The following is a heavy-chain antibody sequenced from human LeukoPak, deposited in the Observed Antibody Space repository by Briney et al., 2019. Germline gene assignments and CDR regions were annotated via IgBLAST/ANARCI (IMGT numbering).Heavy chain of an antibody. J-gene: IGHJ4*02. D-gene: IGHD3-10*01. CDR3: AKEFGTMVRGVIDHFDY. CDR1: GFTFSSYA. Sequence: GGSLRLSCAASGFTFSSYAMSWVRQAPGKGLEWVSAISGSGGSTYDADSVKGRFTISRDNSKNTLYLQMNSLRAEDTAVYHCAKEFGTMVRGVIDHFDYWGQGTLVTVPS. CDR2: ISGSGGST. V-gene: IGHV3-23*01.